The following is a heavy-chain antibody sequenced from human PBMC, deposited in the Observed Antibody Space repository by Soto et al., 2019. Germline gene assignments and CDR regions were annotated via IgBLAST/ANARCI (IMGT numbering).Heavy chain of an antibody. J-gene: IGHJ4*02. CDR3: ARIAGGYTCSAVY. CDR2: IWYDGSNK. CDR1: GFTFSSYG. Sequence: GGSLRLSCAASGFTFSSYGMHWVREAPGKGLEWVAVIWYDGSNKYYADSVKGRFTISRDNSKNTLYLQMNSLRAEDTAVYYCARIAGGYTCSAVYWGQGTLVTVSS. V-gene: IGHV3-33*01. D-gene: IGHD2-2*02.